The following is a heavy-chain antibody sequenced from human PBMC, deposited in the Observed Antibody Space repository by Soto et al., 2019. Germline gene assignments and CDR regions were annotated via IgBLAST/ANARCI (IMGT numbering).Heavy chain of an antibody. CDR3: ARDPWAADY. J-gene: IGHJ4*02. D-gene: IGHD3-16*01. CDR2: IYSGGST. V-gene: IGHV3-66*01. CDR1: GFTFSSYD. Sequence: PGGSLRLSCAASGFTFSSYDMHWVRQATGKGLEWVSVIYSGGSTFYADSVRGRFTFSRDNSKNTVNLQMNSLRAEDTAVYYCARDPWAADYWGQGTLVTVSS.